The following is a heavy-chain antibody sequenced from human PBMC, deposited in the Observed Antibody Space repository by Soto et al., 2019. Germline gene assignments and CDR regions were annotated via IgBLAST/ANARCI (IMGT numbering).Heavy chain of an antibody. Sequence: QVQLVQSGAEVKKPGASVKVSCKASGYTFTSYAMHWVRQAPGQRLEWMGWINAGNGNTKYSQKFQGRVTITRDTSASTAYMELSSLRSEDTAVYYCARKRIAAAGTERYFDLWGRGTLVTVSS. J-gene: IGHJ2*01. D-gene: IGHD6-13*01. CDR3: ARKRIAAAGTERYFDL. CDR2: INAGNGNT. CDR1: GYTFTSYA. V-gene: IGHV1-3*01.